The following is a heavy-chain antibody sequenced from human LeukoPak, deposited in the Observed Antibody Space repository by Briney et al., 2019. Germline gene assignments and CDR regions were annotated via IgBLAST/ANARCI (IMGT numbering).Heavy chain of an antibody. CDR2: ILYDGSNK. J-gene: IGHJ4*02. CDR1: GFTFSSYG. Sequence: PGGSLRLSCAASGFTFSSYGMHWVRQAPGKGLEWVAVILYDGSNKYYADSVKGRFTISRDNSKNTLYLQMNSLRAEDTAVYYCARDKWRSGSYYPQFDYWGQGTLVTVSS. D-gene: IGHD1-26*01. V-gene: IGHV3-30*03. CDR3: ARDKWRSGSYYPQFDY.